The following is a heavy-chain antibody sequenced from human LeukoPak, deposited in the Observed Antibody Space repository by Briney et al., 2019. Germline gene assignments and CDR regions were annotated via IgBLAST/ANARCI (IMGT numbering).Heavy chain of an antibody. J-gene: IGHJ6*02. Sequence: PGGSLRLSCAASGFTFSSYWMHWVRQAPRKGLVWVSRINSDGSSTSYADSVKGRFTISRDNAKNTLYLQKNSLRAEDTAVYYCARRYSSSWSGLGYYYYGMDVWGQGTTVTVSS. D-gene: IGHD6-13*01. CDR3: ARRYSSSWSGLGYYYYGMDV. CDR1: GFTFSSYW. CDR2: INSDGSST. V-gene: IGHV3-74*01.